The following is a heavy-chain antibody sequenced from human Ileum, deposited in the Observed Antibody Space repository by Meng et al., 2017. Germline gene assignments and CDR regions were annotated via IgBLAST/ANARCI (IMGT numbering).Heavy chain of an antibody. D-gene: IGHD1-26*01. CDR2: IDHSGGT. V-gene: IGHV4-34*01. Sequence: QVQRQQWGAGLLKPSETLSLTCGVYGGSFSGYYWSWIRQPPGKGLEWIGEIDHSGGTNYNPSLKNRVTISVDTSNNRFSLKLSSVKAADTALYFCARRVGATPYAYNWLDPWGQGTLVTVSS. J-gene: IGHJ5*02. CDR3: ARRVGATPYAYNWLDP. CDR1: GGSFSGYY.